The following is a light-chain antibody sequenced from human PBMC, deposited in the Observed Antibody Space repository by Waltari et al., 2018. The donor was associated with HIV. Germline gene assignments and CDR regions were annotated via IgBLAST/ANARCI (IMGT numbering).Light chain of an antibody. CDR1: HISFSLFDF. CDR3: ASFTDDNTVI. V-gene: IGLV2-14*03. CDR2: DVD. Sequence: AVTQPASVTGLPGQSATHSCPVAHISFSLFDFVSWYQQHPPNPPRLLLHDVDSRASGVSDRFSGSMSGNTASLTISGLRAEDEGHYYCASFTDDNTVIFGGGTEVTVL. J-gene: IGLJ2*01.